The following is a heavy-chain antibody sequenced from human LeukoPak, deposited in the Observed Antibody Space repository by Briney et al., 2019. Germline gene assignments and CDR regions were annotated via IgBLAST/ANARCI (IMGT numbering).Heavy chain of an antibody. D-gene: IGHD3-9*01. Sequence: ASVNVSCKASGYTFTSYDIYWVRQSTGQGLEWRGWMHPNSGNTGYAQKYQGRVTMTRNTSIITAYIELRSLRSEDTAVYYCARCPGRAILTGYFWGRSTLVHAFDIWGQGTMVTVSS. CDR2: MHPNSGNT. J-gene: IGHJ3*02. CDR3: ARCPGRAILTGYFWGRSTLVHAFDI. V-gene: IGHV1-8*01. CDR1: GYTFTSYD.